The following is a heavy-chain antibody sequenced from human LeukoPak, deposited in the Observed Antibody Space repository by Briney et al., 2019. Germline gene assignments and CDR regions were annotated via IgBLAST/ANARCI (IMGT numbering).Heavy chain of an antibody. CDR3: ARASPPKQKFHYDRSRTAAFDI. CDR2: INHSGNT. CDR1: GGSFSDYY. J-gene: IGHJ3*02. V-gene: IGHV4-34*01. D-gene: IGHD3-22*01. Sequence: NASETLSLTCAVYGGSFSDYYWSWSRQPPGKGLEWIGEINHSGNTNYNPSLKSRVTISVDTSNNQFSLKLSSVTAADTAVYYCARASPPKQKFHYDRSRTAAFDIWGQGTMVIVSS.